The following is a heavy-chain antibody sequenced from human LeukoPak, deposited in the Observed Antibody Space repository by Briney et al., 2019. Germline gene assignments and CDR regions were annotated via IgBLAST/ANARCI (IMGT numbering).Heavy chain of an antibody. D-gene: IGHD3-22*01. CDR3: ANTYYYDGSGYYYLGWFDP. V-gene: IGHV3-66*01. CDR2: IDSGGFT. J-gene: IGHJ5*02. CDR1: RFTVSTNY. Sequence: PGGSLSLSCAASRFTVSTNYMSWVRQAPGKGLEWVSLIDSGGFTYYADSVKGRFTISRDNSKNTLYLQMNSLRAEDTAVYFCANTYYYDGSGYYYLGWFDPGGQGTLVHVSS.